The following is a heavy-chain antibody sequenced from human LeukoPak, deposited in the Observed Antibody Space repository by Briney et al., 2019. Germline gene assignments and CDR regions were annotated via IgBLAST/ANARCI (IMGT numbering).Heavy chain of an antibody. Sequence: ASVKVSCKASGGTFSSYAISWVRQAPGQGLEWMGGIIPIFGTANYAQKFQGRVTITADESTSTAYMELSSLRSEDTAVYYCARGPLLNWGAHYYYYYYMDVWGKGTTVTVSS. CDR3: ARGPLLNWGAHYYYYYYMDV. V-gene: IGHV1-69*13. D-gene: IGHD7-27*01. CDR2: IIPIFGTA. J-gene: IGHJ6*03. CDR1: GGTFSSYA.